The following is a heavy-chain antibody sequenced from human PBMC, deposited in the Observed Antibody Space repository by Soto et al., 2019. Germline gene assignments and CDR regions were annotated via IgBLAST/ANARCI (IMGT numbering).Heavy chain of an antibody. CDR3: ARWAEGGGSW. Sequence: GESLKISCAASGFTFSSYSMNWVRQAPGKGLEWVSSISSSSSYIYYADSVKGRFTISRDNAKNSLYLQMNSLRAEDTAVYYCARWAEGGGSWWGQGTLVTVSS. V-gene: IGHV3-21*01. CDR1: GFTFSSYS. J-gene: IGHJ4*02. CDR2: ISSSSSYI. D-gene: IGHD2-15*01.